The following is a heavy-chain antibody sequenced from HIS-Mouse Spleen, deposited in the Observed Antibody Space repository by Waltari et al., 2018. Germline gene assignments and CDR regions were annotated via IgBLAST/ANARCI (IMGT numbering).Heavy chain of an antibody. CDR1: GFPFSSHW. CDR2: INSDGSST. J-gene: IGHJ4*02. CDR3: ARGVGNYYFDY. Sequence: EVQLVESGGGFVQPGGSLRLSCAASGFPFSSHWMPWVRQAPGKGLVWVSRINSDGSSTSYADSVKGRFTISRDNAKNTLYLQMNSLRAEDTAVYYCARGVGNYYFDYWGQGTLVTVSS. D-gene: IGHD4-4*01. V-gene: IGHV3-74*01.